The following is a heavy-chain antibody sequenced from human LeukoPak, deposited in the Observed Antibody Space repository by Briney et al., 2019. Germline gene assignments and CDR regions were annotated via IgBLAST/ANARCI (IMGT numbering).Heavy chain of an antibody. CDR2: ISDSGGRT. D-gene: IGHD3-22*01. CDR3: AKRGVVIRVILVGFHKEAYYFDS. Sequence: GGSLRLSCAVSGITLSTYGMSWVRQAPGKGLEWVAGISDSGGRTKYADSVKGRFTISRDNSKNTLYLQMNSLRAEDTAVYFCAKRGVVIRVILVGFHKEAYYFDSWGQGALVTVS. V-gene: IGHV3-23*01. CDR1: GITLSTYG. J-gene: IGHJ4*02.